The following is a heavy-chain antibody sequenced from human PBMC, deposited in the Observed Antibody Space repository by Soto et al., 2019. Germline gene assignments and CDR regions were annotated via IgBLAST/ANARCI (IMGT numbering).Heavy chain of an antibody. CDR2: ISSSSSYI. CDR1: GFTFNIYS. CDR3: ARSPGRDGYNHFDY. V-gene: IGHV3-21*06. J-gene: IGHJ4*02. D-gene: IGHD5-12*01. Sequence: GGSLRLCCAASGFTFNIYSMNWVRKAPGKGLEWVSSISSSSSYIYYADSVKGRFTISRDNAKNSLYLQMNSLRAEDTAVYFCARSPGRDGYNHFDYWGQGALVTVSS.